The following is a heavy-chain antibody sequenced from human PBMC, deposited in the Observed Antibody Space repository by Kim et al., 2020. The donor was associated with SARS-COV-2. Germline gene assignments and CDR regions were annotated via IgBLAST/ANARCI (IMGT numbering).Heavy chain of an antibody. D-gene: IGHD3-10*01. CDR2: IHYSGST. CDR3: ARDSDLGSYFFDP. Sequence: SETLSLTCTVSGAAISSGSYYWSWLRQHPEKGLEWIGYIHYSGSTDYSPSLEGRVTMSVERSKNQFSLKLSAVTAADASTYFCARDSDLGSYFFDPCGQG. CDR1: GAAISSGSYY. V-gene: IGHV4-31*03. J-gene: IGHJ5*02.